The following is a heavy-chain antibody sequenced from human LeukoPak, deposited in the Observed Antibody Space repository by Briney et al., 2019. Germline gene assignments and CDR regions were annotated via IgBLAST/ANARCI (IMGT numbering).Heavy chain of an antibody. CDR3: ARGIPVSGLVDY. CDR1: GFTVSSNY. V-gene: IGHV3-53*01. J-gene: IGHJ4*02. Sequence: GGSPRLSCAASGFTVSSNYMSWVRQAPGKGLEWVSVIYTDGNTYYADSVKGRFTVSRDNAKNSLSLQMNSLRTEDTAVYYCARGIPVSGLVDYWGQGTLVTVSS. CDR2: IYTDGNT. D-gene: IGHD6-19*01.